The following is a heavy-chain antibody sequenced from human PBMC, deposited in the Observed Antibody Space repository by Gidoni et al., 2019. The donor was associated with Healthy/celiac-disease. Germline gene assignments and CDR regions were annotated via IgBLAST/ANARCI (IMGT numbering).Heavy chain of an antibody. CDR2: IYYSGST. CDR3: ARDRVDTAMGGYFDY. V-gene: IGHV4-31*03. Sequence: QVQLQESGPGLVKPSQTLSLTCTVSGGSISSGGYYWSWIRQHPGKGLEWIGYIYYSGSTYYNPSFKSRVTISVDTSKNQFSLKLSSVTAADTAVYYCARDRVDTAMGGYFDYWGQGTLVTVSS. CDR1: GGSISSGGYY. J-gene: IGHJ4*02. D-gene: IGHD5-18*01.